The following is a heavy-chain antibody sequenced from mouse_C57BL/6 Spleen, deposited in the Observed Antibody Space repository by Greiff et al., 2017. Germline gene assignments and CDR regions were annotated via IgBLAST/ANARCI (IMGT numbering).Heavy chain of an antibody. J-gene: IGHJ3*01. V-gene: IGHV5-17*01. CDR3: AKGGTAQATSFAY. D-gene: IGHD3-2*02. CDR1: GFTFSDYG. Sequence: DVKLVESGGGLVKPGGSLKLSCAASGFTFSDYGMHWVRQAPEKGLEWVAYISSGSSTIYYADTVKGRFTISRDNAKNTLFLQMTSLRSEDTAMYYCAKGGTAQATSFAYWGQGTLVTVSA. CDR2: ISSGSSTI.